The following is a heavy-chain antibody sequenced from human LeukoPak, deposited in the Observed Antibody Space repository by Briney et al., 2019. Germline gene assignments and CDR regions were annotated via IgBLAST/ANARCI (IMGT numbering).Heavy chain of an antibody. CDR2: IKEDGSEK. CDR1: GFIFSKYW. V-gene: IGHV3-7*01. J-gene: IGHJ4*02. Sequence: GGSLRLSCAASGFIFSKYWMIWVRHAPGKGLGWVANIKEDGSEKYYVDSVKGRFTISRDNAKNSLYVQMNNLRAEDTAVYYCARGGKLTMLRGVIDYWGQGTLVTVSS. D-gene: IGHD3-10*01. CDR3: ARGGKLTMLRGVIDY.